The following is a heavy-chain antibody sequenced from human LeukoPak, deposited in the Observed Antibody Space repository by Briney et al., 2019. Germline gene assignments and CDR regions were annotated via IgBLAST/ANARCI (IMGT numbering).Heavy chain of an antibody. CDR2: IRSKAYGGTT. V-gene: IGHV3-49*04. CDR1: GFTFGDYV. D-gene: IGHD1-26*01. Sequence: GGSLRLSCTASGFTFGDYVMGWVRQAPGKGLEWVGFIRSKAYGGTTKNAASVKGRFTISRDDSRSIAYLQMNSLRADDTAVYYCARERTLSGSYYDAFDIWGHGTVVTVSS. J-gene: IGHJ3*02. CDR3: ARERTLSGSYYDAFDI.